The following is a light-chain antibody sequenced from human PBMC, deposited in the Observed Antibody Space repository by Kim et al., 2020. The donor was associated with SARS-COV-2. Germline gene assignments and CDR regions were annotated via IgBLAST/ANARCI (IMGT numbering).Light chain of an antibody. CDR2: GAS. J-gene: IGKJ5*01. V-gene: IGKV1-17*01. CDR3: LQHRTYPIT. CDR1: QDIGND. Sequence: ASVGDRVTITCRARQDIGNDLGWYQHNPGRAPQRLIYGASNLQSGVPSRFSVSGSETEFTLTINSLQPEDFATYFCLQHRTYPITFGQGTRLEIK.